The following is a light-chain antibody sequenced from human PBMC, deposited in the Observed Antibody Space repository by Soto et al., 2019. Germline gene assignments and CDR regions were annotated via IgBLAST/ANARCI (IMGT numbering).Light chain of an antibody. CDR3: SSYTSSSTLDYV. CDR1: SSDVGGYNY. J-gene: IGLJ1*01. CDR2: DVS. V-gene: IGLV2-14*01. Sequence: QSALTQPASVSGSPGQSITISCTGTSSDVGGYNYVSWYQQHPGKAPKLMIYDVSNRPSGVSNRFSGSKSGNTASLTISELQAEDESDYYCSSYTSSSTLDYVFGTGTKVTV.